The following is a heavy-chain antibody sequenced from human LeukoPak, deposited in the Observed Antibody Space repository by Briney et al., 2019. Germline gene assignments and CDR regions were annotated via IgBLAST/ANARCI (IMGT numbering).Heavy chain of an antibody. Sequence: ASVEVSCKASGYTFTGYYMHWVRQAPGQGLEWMGWINPNSGGTNYAQKFQGRVTMTRDTSISTAYMELSRLRSDDTAVYYCARADIVVVPAADFDYWGQGTLVTVSS. CDR2: INPNSGGT. CDR3: ARADIVVVPAADFDY. D-gene: IGHD2-2*01. J-gene: IGHJ4*02. CDR1: GYTFTGYY. V-gene: IGHV1-2*02.